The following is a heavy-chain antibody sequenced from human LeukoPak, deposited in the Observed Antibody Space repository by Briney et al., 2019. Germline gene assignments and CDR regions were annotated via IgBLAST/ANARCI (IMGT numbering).Heavy chain of an antibody. CDR1: GFTVSTNY. CDR2: IYGGGST. J-gene: IGHJ6*02. Sequence: GGSLRLSCTASGFTVSTNYMSWVRQAPGKGLEWVSVIYGGGSTYYADSVKGRFTISRDNSKNTLYLQMNSLRAEDTAVYYCARVLPGGGYGMDVWGQGTTVTVSS. CDR3: ARVLPGGGYGMDV. D-gene: IGHD3-10*01. V-gene: IGHV3-66*01.